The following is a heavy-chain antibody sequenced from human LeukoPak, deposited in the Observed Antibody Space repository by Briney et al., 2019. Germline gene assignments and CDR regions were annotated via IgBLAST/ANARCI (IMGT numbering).Heavy chain of an antibody. D-gene: IGHD3-16*01. CDR2: IKQDGSEK. J-gene: IGHJ5*02. V-gene: IGHV3-7*01. CDR3: ARDPWRWGAASWFDP. CDR1: GFTFSSYW. Sequence: PGGSLRLSCAASGFTFSSYWMSWVRQAPGKGLEWVANIKQDGSEKYYVDSVKGRFTISRDNAKNSLYLQMNSLRAEDTAVYYCARDPWRWGAASWFDPWGQGTLVTVSS.